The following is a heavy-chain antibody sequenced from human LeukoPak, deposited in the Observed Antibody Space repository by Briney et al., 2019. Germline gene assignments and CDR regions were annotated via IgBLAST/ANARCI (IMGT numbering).Heavy chain of an antibody. CDR3: ARGPEGITMVRGVLDY. CDR1: GGTFSSYA. D-gene: IGHD3-10*01. V-gene: IGHV1-69*06. Sequence: SVKVSCKASGGTFSSYAISWVRQAPGQGLEWMGGIIPIFGTANYSQKFQGRVTITADKSTSTAYMELSSLRSEDTAVYYCARGPEGITMVRGVLDYWGQGTLVTVSS. J-gene: IGHJ4*02. CDR2: IIPIFGTA.